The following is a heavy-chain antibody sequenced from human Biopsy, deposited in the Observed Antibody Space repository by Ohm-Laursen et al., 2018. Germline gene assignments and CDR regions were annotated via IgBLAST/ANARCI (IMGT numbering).Heavy chain of an antibody. CDR1: GFTFSDYY. J-gene: IGHJ4*02. D-gene: IGHD3-10*01. CDR2: ISRSGTII. V-gene: IGHV3-11*01. CDR3: ARDGAGSYHDY. Sequence: SLRLSCSATGFTFSDYYMSWIRQAPGKGLEWLSSISRSGTIIFYADSVKGRFTVSRDNAKNSLYLQMISLTVEDTAVYYCARDGAGSYHDYWGQGTLVTVSS.